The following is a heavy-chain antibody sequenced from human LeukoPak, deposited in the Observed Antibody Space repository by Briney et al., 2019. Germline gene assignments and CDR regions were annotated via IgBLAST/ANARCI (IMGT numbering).Heavy chain of an antibody. CDR2: IYYSGST. CDR1: GGSISSSSYY. V-gene: IGHV4-39*01. D-gene: IGHD5-24*01. J-gene: IGHJ4*02. CDR3: ARLPVEMATIIYFDY. Sequence: KSSETLSLTCTVSGGSISSSSYYWGWIRQPPGKGLEWIGSIYYSGSTYYNPSLKSRVTISVDTSKNQFSLKLSSVTAADTAVHYCARLPVEMATIIYFDYWGQGTLITVSS.